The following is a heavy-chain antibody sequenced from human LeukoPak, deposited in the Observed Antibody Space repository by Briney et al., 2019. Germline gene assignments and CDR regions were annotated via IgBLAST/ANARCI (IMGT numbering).Heavy chain of an antibody. J-gene: IGHJ4*02. CDR1: GFIFSTYA. CDR3: AKGAPTLQLYDH. D-gene: IGHD6-6*01. Sequence: GGSLRLSCAASGFIFSTYAMSWVRQAPGKGLEWVSTISASGSSTYYADSVKGRSTISRDNSKNTLDLQLNSLRADDTALYYCAKGAPTLQLYDHWGQGTPVTVSS. CDR2: ISASGSST. V-gene: IGHV3-23*01.